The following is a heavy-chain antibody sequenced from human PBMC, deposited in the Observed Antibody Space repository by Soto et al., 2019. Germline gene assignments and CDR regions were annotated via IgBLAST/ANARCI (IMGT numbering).Heavy chain of an antibody. Sequence: QVQLVQSGAEVKKPGASVKVSCKASGYTFTSYYMHWVRQAPGQGLEWMGIINPSGGSTSYAQKFQGRVTMTRDTSTSTVSMELSRLISEDTDVYYCARGYCSGGSCFDYWGQGTLVTVSS. V-gene: IGHV1-46*03. CDR1: GYTFTSYY. CDR2: INPSGGST. D-gene: IGHD2-15*01. J-gene: IGHJ4*02. CDR3: ARGYCSGGSCFDY.